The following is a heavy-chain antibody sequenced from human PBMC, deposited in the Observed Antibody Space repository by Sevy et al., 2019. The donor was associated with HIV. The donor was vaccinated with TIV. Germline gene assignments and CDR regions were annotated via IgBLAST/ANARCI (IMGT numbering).Heavy chain of an antibody. CDR3: ARIYDH. J-gene: IGHJ5*02. CDR2: ISYRGDT. CDR1: GGSIATFGSF. V-gene: IGHV4-39*01. Sequence: SETLSLTCSVSGGSIATFGSFWGWIRQPPGKGLEWIGDISYRGDTNYDPSLKSRATISVDTSKSQLSLKLTSLTPADTAVYYCARIYDHWGQGVLVTVSS.